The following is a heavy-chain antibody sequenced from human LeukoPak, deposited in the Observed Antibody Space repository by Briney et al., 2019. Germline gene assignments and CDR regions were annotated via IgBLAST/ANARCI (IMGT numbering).Heavy chain of an antibody. CDR1: GGSIDSSSYY. V-gene: IGHV4-39*01. J-gene: IGHJ4*02. Sequence: SETLSLTCTVSGGSIDSSSYYWGWIRQPPGKGLEWIGSIYYSGSTYYNPSLMRRVTISVDTSKNQFSLKLSSVTAADTAVYYCSSSDYVYYFDYWGQGTLVTVSS. CDR2: IYYSGST. D-gene: IGHD4/OR15-4a*01. CDR3: SSSDYVYYFDY.